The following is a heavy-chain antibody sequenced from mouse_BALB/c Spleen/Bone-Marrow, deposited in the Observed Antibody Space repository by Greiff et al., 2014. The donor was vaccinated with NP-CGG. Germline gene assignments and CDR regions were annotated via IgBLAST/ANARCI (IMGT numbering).Heavy chain of an antibody. Sequence: EVQLQQSGAELVKPGASVKLSCTASGFNFKDTYMHWVKQRPEQGLEWIGRIDPANGYTKYDPKFQGKATITADTSSNTAYLQLSSLTSENTAVYYCASYYYGSSSFAYWGQGTLVTVSA. CDR2: IDPANGYT. J-gene: IGHJ3*01. V-gene: IGHV14-3*02. D-gene: IGHD1-1*01. CDR3: ASYYYGSSSFAY. CDR1: GFNFKDTY.